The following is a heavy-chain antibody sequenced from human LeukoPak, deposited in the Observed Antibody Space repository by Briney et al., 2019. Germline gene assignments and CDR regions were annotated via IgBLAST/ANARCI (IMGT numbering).Heavy chain of an antibody. D-gene: IGHD3-3*01. V-gene: IGHV3-7*03. Sequence: PGGSLRLSCAASGFTFSSHNMNWVRQAPGKGLEWVANIKLDGSEKNYVDSVKGRFTISRDNTKNSLYLQMNSLRVEDTAVFYCARDQYDTWSRRGNFDSWGQGTLVIVSS. CDR3: ARDQYDTWSRRGNFDS. J-gene: IGHJ4*02. CDR1: GFTFSSHN. CDR2: IKLDGSEK.